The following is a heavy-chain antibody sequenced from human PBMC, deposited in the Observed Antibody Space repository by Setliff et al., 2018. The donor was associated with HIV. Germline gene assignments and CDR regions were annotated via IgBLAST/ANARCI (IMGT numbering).Heavy chain of an antibody. CDR1: GYTFTDFY. J-gene: IGHJ6*03. Sequence: GASVKVSCKASGYTFTDFYIHWVRQAPGQGLEWIGRINPKSGVADYLKKFQGRVTMTTDTSTNTAHMELIRPRFDDTAVYYCARDGGDTAMVSYYYYYYMDVWGKGTTVTVSS. CDR2: INPKSGVA. V-gene: IGHV1-2*06. CDR3: ARDGGDTAMVSYYYYYYMDV. D-gene: IGHD5-18*01.